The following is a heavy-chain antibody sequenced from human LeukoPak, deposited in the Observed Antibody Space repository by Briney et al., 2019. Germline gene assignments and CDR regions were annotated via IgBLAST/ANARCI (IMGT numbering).Heavy chain of an antibody. D-gene: IGHD2-21*02. J-gene: IGHJ4*02. CDR1: GFXVSSNY. Sequence: GGSLRLSCAASGFXVSSNYISWVRQAPGNGLEWVSLVYSGGNTYYADSVKGRFTISRHNSKNTVYLQMNSLRPEDTAVYYCARESNGGDSYYFDAWGQGTLVTVSS. CDR3: ARESNGGDSYYFDA. V-gene: IGHV3-53*04. CDR2: VYSGGNT.